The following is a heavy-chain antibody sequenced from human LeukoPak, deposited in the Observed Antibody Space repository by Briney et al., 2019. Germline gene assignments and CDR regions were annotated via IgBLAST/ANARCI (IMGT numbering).Heavy chain of an antibody. CDR1: GLTFYDYA. J-gene: IGHJ4*02. V-gene: IGHV3-43*01. CDR2: ISRDGAST. CDR3: TKDRYCTATSCPLDY. Sequence: GGSLRLSCAASGLTFYDYAFHWVRQAPGQGLEWVSLISRDGASTYYADSVKGRFTISRDNRKNSLYLQMSSLRTEDTALYYCTKDRYCTATSCPLDYWGQGTLVTVSS. D-gene: IGHD2-2*01.